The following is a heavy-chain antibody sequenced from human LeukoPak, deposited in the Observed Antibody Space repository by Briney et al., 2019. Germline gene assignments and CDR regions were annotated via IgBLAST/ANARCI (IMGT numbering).Heavy chain of an antibody. Sequence: ASVTVSCTVSGYTLTELSMHWVRQAPGKGLEWMGGFDPEDGETIYAQKFQGRVTMTEDTSTDTAYMELSSLRSEDTAVYYCATSLGYSYGYYYYYYGMDVWGQGTTVTVSS. V-gene: IGHV1-24*01. CDR3: ATSLGYSYGYYYYYYGMDV. D-gene: IGHD5-18*01. CDR2: FDPEDGET. CDR1: GYTLTELS. J-gene: IGHJ6*02.